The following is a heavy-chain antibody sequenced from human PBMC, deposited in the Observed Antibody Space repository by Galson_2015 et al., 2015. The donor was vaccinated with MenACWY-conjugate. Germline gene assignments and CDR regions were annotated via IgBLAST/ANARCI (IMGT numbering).Heavy chain of an antibody. CDR1: GFTFSSYA. J-gene: IGHJ4*02. CDR2: ISGSGGST. Sequence: SLRLSCAASGFTFSSYAMSWVRQAPGKGLEWVSAISGSGGSTYYADSVKGRFTISRDNSKNALYLQMNSLRAEDTAVYYCAKDHCTNGVCYWDYWGQGTLVTVSS. V-gene: IGHV3-23*01. CDR3: AKDHCTNGVCYWDY. D-gene: IGHD2-8*01.